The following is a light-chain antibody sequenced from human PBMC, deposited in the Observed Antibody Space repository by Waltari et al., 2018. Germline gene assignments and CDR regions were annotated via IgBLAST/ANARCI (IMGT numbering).Light chain of an antibody. V-gene: IGLV1-40*01. CDR1: SSNIGAGYD. J-gene: IGLJ3*02. Sequence: QSVLTQPPSVSGAPGQRVTISCTGSSSNIGAGYDVHWYQQVPGTAPKLLIYGNPNRPSGVPDRFSGSKSGTSASLAITGLQAEDEADYYCQSYDSSLSGWVFGGGTKLTVL. CDR3: QSYDSSLSGWV. CDR2: GNP.